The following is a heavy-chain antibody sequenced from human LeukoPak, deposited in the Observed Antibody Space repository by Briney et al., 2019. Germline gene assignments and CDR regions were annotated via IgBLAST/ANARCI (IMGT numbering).Heavy chain of an antibody. V-gene: IGHV5-51*01. Sequence: GESLKISCKGSGYSFTSYWIGWVRQMPGKGLEWMGIIYPGDSDTRYSPSLQGQVTISADKSISTAYLQWSSLKASDTAMYYCARSDTAMGYYMDVWGKGTTVTV. CDR1: GYSFTSYW. CDR3: ARSDTAMGYYMDV. CDR2: IYPGDSDT. D-gene: IGHD5-18*01. J-gene: IGHJ6*03.